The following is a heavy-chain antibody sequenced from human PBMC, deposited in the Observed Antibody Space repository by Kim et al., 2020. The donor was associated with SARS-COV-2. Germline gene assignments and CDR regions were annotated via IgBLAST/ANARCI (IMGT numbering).Heavy chain of an antibody. D-gene: IGHD6-25*01. J-gene: IGHJ6*02. CDR2: ISSSSSTI. CDR3: ARYRTSERRMDV. V-gene: IGHV3-48*02. CDR1: GFTFSNYS. Sequence: GGSLRLSCAASGFTFSNYSMNWVRQAPGKGLEWVSYISSSSSTIYYSDSVKGRFTISRDNAKNSLYLQMNSLRDEDTAVYYCARYRTSERRMDVWGQGTTVTVSS.